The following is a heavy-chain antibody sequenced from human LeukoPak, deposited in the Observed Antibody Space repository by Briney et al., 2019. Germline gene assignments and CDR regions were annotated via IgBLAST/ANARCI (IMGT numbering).Heavy chain of an antibody. Sequence: PSETLSLTCAVSGGSISSSNWWSWVRQPPGKGREWIGEIYHSGSTNYNPSLKSRVTISVDKSKNQFSLKLSSVTAADTAVYYCARTDILTGYYLDYWGQGTLVTVSS. D-gene: IGHD3-9*01. V-gene: IGHV4-4*02. CDR2: IYHSGST. CDR3: ARTDILTGYYLDY. J-gene: IGHJ4*02. CDR1: GGSISSSNW.